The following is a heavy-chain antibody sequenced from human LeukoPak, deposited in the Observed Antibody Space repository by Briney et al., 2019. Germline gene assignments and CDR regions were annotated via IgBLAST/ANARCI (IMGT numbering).Heavy chain of an antibody. CDR2: ILYDGSYK. V-gene: IGHV3-30*18. CDR1: GYTFSDYD. Sequence: PGTSLRLSCEASGYTFSDYDMHWVRQAPGEGLEWVAVILYDGSYKSYVDSVRGRFTISRDNSKDRLYLQMNSLRAEDTAIYYCAKDRYPMVRGMMIALDFWGQGTRVTVSS. D-gene: IGHD3-10*01. CDR3: AKDRYPMVRGMMIALDF. J-gene: IGHJ4*02.